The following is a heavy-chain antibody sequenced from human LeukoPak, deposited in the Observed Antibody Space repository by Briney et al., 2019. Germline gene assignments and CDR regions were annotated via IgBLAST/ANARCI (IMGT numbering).Heavy chain of an antibody. CDR1: GFTFSSYG. D-gene: IGHD6-19*01. V-gene: IGHV3-30*18. J-gene: IGHJ4*02. CDR3: AKVAQLLAVAGDY. Sequence: PGGSLRLSCAASGFTFSSYGMHWVRQAPGKGLEWVAVISYDGSNKYYADSVKGRFTIFRDNSKNTLYLQMNSLRAEDTAVYYCAKVAQLLAVAGDYWGQGTLVTVSS. CDR2: ISYDGSNK.